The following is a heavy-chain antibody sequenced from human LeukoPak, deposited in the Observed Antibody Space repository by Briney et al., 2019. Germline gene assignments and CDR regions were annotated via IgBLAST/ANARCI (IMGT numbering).Heavy chain of an antibody. V-gene: IGHV3-53*01. J-gene: IGHJ4*02. Sequence: GGSLRLSYAASGFTVRSSYMSWVRQAPGKGLEWVSVIYSGGSTYYADSVKGRFTISRDNSKNTLYLQMNSLRAEDTAVYYCARDPLYGEPDDYWGQGTLVTVSS. D-gene: IGHD4-17*01. CDR3: ARDPLYGEPDDY. CDR2: IYSGGST. CDR1: GFTVRSSY.